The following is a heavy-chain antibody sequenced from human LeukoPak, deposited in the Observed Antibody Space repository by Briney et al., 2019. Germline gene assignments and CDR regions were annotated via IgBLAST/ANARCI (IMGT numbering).Heavy chain of an antibody. CDR2: IYYSGST. CDR3: ARAERQLWFFDY. J-gene: IGHJ4*02. V-gene: IGHV4-30-4*01. CDR1: GGSISSGDYY. D-gene: IGHD5-18*01. Sequence: SQTLSLTCTVSGGSISSGDYYWSWIRQPPGKGLEWIGYIYYSGSTYCNPSLKSRVTISVDTSKNQFSLKLSSVTAADTAVYYCARAERQLWFFDYWGQGTLVTVSS.